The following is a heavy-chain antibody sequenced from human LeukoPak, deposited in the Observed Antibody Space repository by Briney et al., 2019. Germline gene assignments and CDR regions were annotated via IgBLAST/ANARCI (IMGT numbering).Heavy chain of an antibody. V-gene: IGHV2-5*01. CDR1: GFSLSTNPVG. J-gene: IGHJ6*03. CDR2: IYWNDDK. D-gene: IGHD3-10*01. Sequence: ESGPTLVKPTQTLTLTCTFSGFSLSTNPVGVGWIRQPPGKALEWLALIYWNDDKRYSPSLKSRLTITKDTSKNQVVLKMSNMDPVDTATYYCATQYGYGSGSWYMDVWGKGTTVTISS. CDR3: ATQYGYGSGSWYMDV.